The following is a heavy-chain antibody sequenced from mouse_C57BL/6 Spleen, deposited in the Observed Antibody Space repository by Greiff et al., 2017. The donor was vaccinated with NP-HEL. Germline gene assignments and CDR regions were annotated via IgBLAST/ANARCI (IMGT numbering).Heavy chain of an antibody. CDR3: ARSDGGTWFAY. J-gene: IGHJ3*01. CDR2: ISSGSSTI. D-gene: IGHD2-3*01. V-gene: IGHV5-17*01. CDR1: GFTFSDYG. Sequence: EVKVEESGGGLVKPGGSLKLSCAASGFTFSDYGMHWVRQAPEKGLEWVAYISSGSSTIYYADTVKGRFTISRDNAKNTLFLQMTSLRSEDTAMYYCARSDGGTWFAYWGQGTRVTVSA.